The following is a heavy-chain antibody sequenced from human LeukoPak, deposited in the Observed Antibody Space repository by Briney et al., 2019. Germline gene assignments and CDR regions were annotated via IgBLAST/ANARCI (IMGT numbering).Heavy chain of an antibody. V-gene: IGHV4-59*01. D-gene: IGHD3-3*01. Sequence: PSETLSLTGTVSGGSISSYYWSWIRQPPGKGLEWIGYIYYSGSPNYNPSLKSRVNISVDTSKNQFPLKLSSVTAADTAVYYCARTYYDFWSGPNLFDPWGQGTLVTVSS. CDR2: IYYSGSP. CDR1: GGSISSYY. CDR3: ARTYYDFWSGPNLFDP. J-gene: IGHJ5*02.